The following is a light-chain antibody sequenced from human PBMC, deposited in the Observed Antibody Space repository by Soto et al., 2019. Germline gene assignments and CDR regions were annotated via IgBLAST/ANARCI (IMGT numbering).Light chain of an antibody. V-gene: IGKV3-11*01. CDR2: DAS. CDR3: QQLQSGPPIP. Sequence: VWTQSQAALYLSPGERATLSCRSSLNVNSYLAWYQQKPGQAPRLLIYDASNRAAGIPARFSGSGSGTDFTLTISSLGPEDFAIYYCQQLQSGPPIPFGEGTLLENK. J-gene: IGKJ5*01. CDR1: LNVNSY.